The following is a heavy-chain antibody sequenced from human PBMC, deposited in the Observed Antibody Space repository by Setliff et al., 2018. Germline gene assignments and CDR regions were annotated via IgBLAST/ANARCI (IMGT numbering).Heavy chain of an antibody. Sequence: PGGSLRLSCAASGLTFSSHAMSWVRQAPGKGLEWVSTISGTTGNTYFADSVKGRFTISRDNSQNTLYLQMNSLRAEDTAVYYCARSPANGGHDAFDIWGQGTMVTVSS. CDR1: GLTFSSHA. CDR3: ARSPANGGHDAFDI. V-gene: IGHV3-23*01. J-gene: IGHJ3*02. CDR2: ISGTTGNT. D-gene: IGHD6-25*01.